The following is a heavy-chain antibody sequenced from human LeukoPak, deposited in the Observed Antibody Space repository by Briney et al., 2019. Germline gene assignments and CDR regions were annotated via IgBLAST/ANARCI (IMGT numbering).Heavy chain of an antibody. J-gene: IGHJ4*02. CDR1: GGTFSSYA. CDR2: IIPILGIA. D-gene: IGHD1-26*01. CDR3: ARERVRGGSYSVMTDY. V-gene: IGHV1-69*04. Sequence: ASVKVSCKASGGTFSSYAISWVRQAPGQGLEWMGRIIPILGIANYAQKFQGRVTITADKSTSTAYMELSSLRSEDTAVYYCARERVRGGSYSVMTDYWGQGTLVTVSS.